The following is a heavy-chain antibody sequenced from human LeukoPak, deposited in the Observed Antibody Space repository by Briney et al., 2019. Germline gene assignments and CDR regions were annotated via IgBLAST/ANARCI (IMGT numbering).Heavy chain of an antibody. CDR3: ARASGSYWWFDS. CDR2: VNPNSGDT. CDR1: GYTFTGYY. Sequence: ASVKASCKASGYTFTGYYLHWVRQAPGQGPEWMGCVNPNSGDTNYAQKFQGSVTMTRDTSISTVYMELSRLRSDDTAVYYCARASGSYWWFDSWGQGTLVTVSS. J-gene: IGHJ5*01. D-gene: IGHD1-26*01. V-gene: IGHV1-2*02.